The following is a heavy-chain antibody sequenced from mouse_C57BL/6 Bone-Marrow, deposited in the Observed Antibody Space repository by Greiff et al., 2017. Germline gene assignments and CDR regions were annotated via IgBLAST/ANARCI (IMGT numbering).Heavy chain of an antibody. D-gene: IGHD1-1*01. V-gene: IGHV1-18*01. J-gene: IGHJ1*03. Sequence: VQLQQSGPELVKPGASVKIPCKASGYTFTDYNMDWVKQSHGKSLEWIGDINPNNGGTIYNQKFKGKATLTVDKSSSTAYMELRSLTSEDTAVYDCASSIYYYGSSLWYFDVWGTGTTVTVSS. CDR2: INPNNGGT. CDR1: GYTFTDYN. CDR3: ASSIYYYGSSLWYFDV.